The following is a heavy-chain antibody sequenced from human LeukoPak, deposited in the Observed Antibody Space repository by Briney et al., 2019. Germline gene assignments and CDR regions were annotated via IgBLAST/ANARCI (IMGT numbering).Heavy chain of an antibody. CDR1: GGTFSSYA. D-gene: IGHD5-18*01. Sequence: SVKVSCKASGGTFSSYAISWVRQAPGQGLEWMGGIIPIFGTANYAQEFQGRVTITTDESTSTAYMELSSLRSEDTAVYYCASPSPAAYSYGYFDYWGQGTLVTVSS. CDR3: ASPSPAAYSYGYFDY. J-gene: IGHJ4*02. CDR2: IIPIFGTA. V-gene: IGHV1-69*05.